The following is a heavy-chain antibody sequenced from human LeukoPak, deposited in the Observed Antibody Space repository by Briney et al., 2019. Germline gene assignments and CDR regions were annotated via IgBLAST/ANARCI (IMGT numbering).Heavy chain of an antibody. Sequence: PSETLSLTCAVYGGSFSGYYWSWIRQPPGKGLEWIGEINHSGSTNYNPSLKSRVTISVDTSKNQFSLKLSSVTAADTAVYYCARGGGDGYNSFDYWGQGTLVTVSS. CDR1: GGSFSGYY. CDR2: INHSGST. J-gene: IGHJ4*02. CDR3: ARGGGDGYNSFDY. D-gene: IGHD5-24*01. V-gene: IGHV4-34*01.